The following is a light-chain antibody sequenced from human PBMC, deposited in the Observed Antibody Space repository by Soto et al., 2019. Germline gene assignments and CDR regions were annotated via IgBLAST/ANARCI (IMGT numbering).Light chain of an antibody. Sequence: EIVLTQSPGTLSSSPGERATLSCRASQSVSSSHLAWYQQKPGQAPRLLIYGASSRATGIPDRFRGSGSGTDFTLTISRLEPEDFAVYFCQQYGDSPMYTFGQGTNLEI. CDR1: QSVSSSH. CDR3: QQYGDSPMYT. V-gene: IGKV3-20*01. CDR2: GAS. J-gene: IGKJ2*01.